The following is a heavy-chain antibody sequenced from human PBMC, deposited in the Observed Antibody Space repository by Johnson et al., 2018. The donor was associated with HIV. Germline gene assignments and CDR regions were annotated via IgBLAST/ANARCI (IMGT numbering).Heavy chain of an antibody. D-gene: IGHD4-23*01. CDR3: VRGLGYVFYSGNSNALDI. V-gene: IGHV3-74*01. CDR2: INSDGSST. J-gene: IGHJ3*02. Sequence: VRLVESGGGLVQPGGSLRLSCVASGFTFSSYWMHWVRQAPGKGLVWASRINSDGSSTTYADSVTGRFTISRDNAKNTLFLQMNSLRAEDTAVYYCVRGLGYVFYSGNSNALDIWGQGTMVTVSS. CDR1: GFTFSSYW.